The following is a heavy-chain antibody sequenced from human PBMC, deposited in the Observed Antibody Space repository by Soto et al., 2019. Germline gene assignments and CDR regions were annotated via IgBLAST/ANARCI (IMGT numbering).Heavy chain of an antibody. CDR2: IKSKTDGETT. Sequence: GESLKISCAASGFTFSSTWMSWIRQAPGKGLEWVGRIKSKTDGETTEYAAPVKDRFSISRDDSKNMLYPQMNSVKTEDTAVYYCSPTPSGYDLDYWGQGTLVTVSS. CDR3: SPTPSGYDLDY. CDR1: GFTFSSTW. J-gene: IGHJ4*02. D-gene: IGHD5-12*01. V-gene: IGHV3-15*01.